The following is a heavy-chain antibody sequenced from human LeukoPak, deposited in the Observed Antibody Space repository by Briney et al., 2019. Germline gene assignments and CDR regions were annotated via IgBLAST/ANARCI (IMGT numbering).Heavy chain of an antibody. Sequence: GGSLRLSCAASGFTFSSYSMNWVRQAPGKGLEWVSSISSSSSYIYYADSVKGRFTISRVNAKNSLYLQMNSLRAEDTAVYYCASAAGPVTNDAFDIWGQGTMVTVSS. J-gene: IGHJ3*02. CDR2: ISSSSSYI. D-gene: IGHD4-17*01. V-gene: IGHV3-21*01. CDR3: ASAAGPVTNDAFDI. CDR1: GFTFSSYS.